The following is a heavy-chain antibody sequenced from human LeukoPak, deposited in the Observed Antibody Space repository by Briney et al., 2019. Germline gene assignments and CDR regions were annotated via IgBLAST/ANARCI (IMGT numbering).Heavy chain of an antibody. CDR2: ISGSGGST. D-gene: IGHD3-10*01. J-gene: IGHJ5*02. CDR3: ARDLRGNWFDP. V-gene: IGHV3-23*01. Sequence: PGGTLRLSCAASGFTFSSYGMSWVRQAPGKGLEWVSAISGSGGSTYYADSVKGRFTISRDNSKNTLYLQMNSLRAEDTAVYYCARDLRGNWFDPWGQGTLVTVSS. CDR1: GFTFSSYG.